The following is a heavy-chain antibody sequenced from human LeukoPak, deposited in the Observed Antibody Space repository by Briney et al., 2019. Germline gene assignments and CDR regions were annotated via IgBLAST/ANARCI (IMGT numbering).Heavy chain of an antibody. D-gene: IGHD3-10*01. Sequence: GGSLRLSCEVSGFTFKSHAMTWVRQPPGKGLEWLSYISNSGDTIYNADSVKGRFTISRDNSKNSLYLQMSSLRVEDTALYYCARDGEFTNHIDHWGQGTLVTVSS. V-gene: IGHV3-48*03. CDR1: GFTFKSHA. J-gene: IGHJ4*02. CDR2: ISNSGDTI. CDR3: ARDGEFTNHIDH.